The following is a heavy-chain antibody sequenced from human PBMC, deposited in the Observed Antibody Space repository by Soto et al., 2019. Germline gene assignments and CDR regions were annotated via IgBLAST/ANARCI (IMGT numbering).Heavy chain of an antibody. D-gene: IGHD2-15*01. Sequence: GGSLRLSCVASGFTFSNHWMSWVRQAPGKGMEWVASIKQDGSEKYYMDSVKGRFTVSRDNAKNSLYLQMSSLRVEDTAVYYCARFCSGGSCYPAFYYFYMDVWGRGTTVTVSS. CDR2: IKQDGSEK. J-gene: IGHJ6*03. CDR1: GFTFSNHW. CDR3: ARFCSGGSCYPAFYYFYMDV. V-gene: IGHV3-7*01.